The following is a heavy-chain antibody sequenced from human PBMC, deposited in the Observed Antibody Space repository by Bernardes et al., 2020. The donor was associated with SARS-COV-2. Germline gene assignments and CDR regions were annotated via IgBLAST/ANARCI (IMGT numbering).Heavy chain of an antibody. CDR3: ARGRRAYCSSTSCFYAFDI. CDR2: INHSGST. Sequence: SETLSLTCTVYGGSFSGYYWSWIRQPPGKGLEWIGEINHSGSTNYNPSLKSRVTISVDTSKNQFSLKLSSVTAADTAVYYCARGRRAYCSSTSCFYAFDIWGQGTMVTVSS. CDR1: GGSFSGYY. D-gene: IGHD2-2*01. J-gene: IGHJ3*02. V-gene: IGHV4-34*01.